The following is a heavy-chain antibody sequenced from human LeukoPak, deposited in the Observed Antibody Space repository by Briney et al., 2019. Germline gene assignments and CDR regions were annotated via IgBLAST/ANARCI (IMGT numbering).Heavy chain of an antibody. Sequence: SETLSLTCTVSGGSISSGSYYWSWIRQPAGKGLEWIGRIYTSGSTNYNPSLKSRVTISVDTSKNQFSLKLSSVTAADTAVYYCARDLDSGYGSRSFDYWGQGTLVTVSS. J-gene: IGHJ4*02. D-gene: IGHD5-12*01. CDR1: GGSISSGSYY. V-gene: IGHV4-61*02. CDR3: ARDLDSGYGSRSFDY. CDR2: IYTSGST.